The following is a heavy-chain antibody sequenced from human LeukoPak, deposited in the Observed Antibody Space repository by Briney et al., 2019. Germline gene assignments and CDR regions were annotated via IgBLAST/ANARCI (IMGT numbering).Heavy chain of an antibody. J-gene: IGHJ4*02. D-gene: IGHD3-22*01. V-gene: IGHV3-74*01. CDR3: VRCGYYSYFDD. CDR2: ILRDGSGT. CDR1: GFTLSNYW. Sequence: GGSLRLSCVASGFTLSNYWIHWVRQAPGKGLVWVSRILRDGSGTDYVDSVKGRFTISRDTAKNTVYLEMNSLRADDTAVYYCVRCGYYSYFDDWGQGTLVTVSS.